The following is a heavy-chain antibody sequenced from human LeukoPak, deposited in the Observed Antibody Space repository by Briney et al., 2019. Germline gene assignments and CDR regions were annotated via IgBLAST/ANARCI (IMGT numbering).Heavy chain of an antibody. CDR2: ISSSSSYT. CDR3: VRDVRQLVPAALYYYYGMDV. CDR1: GFTFSDYY. Sequence: GGSLRLSCAASGFTFSDYYMSWIRQAPGKGLEWVSYISSSSSYTNYADSVKGRFTISRDNAKNSLYLQMNSLRAEDTAVYYCVRDVRQLVPAALYYYYGMDVWGKGTTVTVSS. D-gene: IGHD2-2*01. V-gene: IGHV3-11*06. J-gene: IGHJ6*04.